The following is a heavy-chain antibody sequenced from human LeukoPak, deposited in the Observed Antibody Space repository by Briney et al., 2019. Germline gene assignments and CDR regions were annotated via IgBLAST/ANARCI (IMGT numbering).Heavy chain of an antibody. CDR3: ARDFFSVVRGVMRY. D-gene: IGHD3-10*01. CDR1: GYTFTGYY. V-gene: IGHV1-2*02. J-gene: IGHJ4*02. Sequence: EASVKVSCKASGYTFTGYYMHWVRQAPGQGLEWMGWINPNSGGTNYAQKFQGRVTMTRDTSISTAYMELSRLRSDDTAVYYCARDFFSVVRGVMRYWGQGTLVTVSS. CDR2: INPNSGGT.